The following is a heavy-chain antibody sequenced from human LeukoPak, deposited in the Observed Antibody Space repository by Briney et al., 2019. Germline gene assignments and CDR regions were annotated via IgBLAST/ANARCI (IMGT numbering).Heavy chain of an antibody. D-gene: IGHD2-2*01. J-gene: IGHJ4*02. CDR3: AREVGYCSSTSCPEEY. CDR1: GFTFSSYW. Sequence: GGSLRLSCAASGFTFSSYWMSWVRQAPGKGLEWVANIKQDGSEKYYVASVKGRFTISRDNAKNSLYLQMNSLRAEDTAVYYCAREVGYCSSTSCPEEYWGQGTLVTVSS. V-gene: IGHV3-7*01. CDR2: IKQDGSEK.